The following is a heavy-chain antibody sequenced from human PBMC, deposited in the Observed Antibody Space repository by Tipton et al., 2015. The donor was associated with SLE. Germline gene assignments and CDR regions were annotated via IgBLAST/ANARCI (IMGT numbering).Heavy chain of an antibody. J-gene: IGHJ6*02. CDR3: ARHGMVNYYYYGMDV. CDR1: GGSISNYY. CDR2: IYYNGKT. D-gene: IGHD4-23*01. Sequence: TLSLTCTVSGGSISNYYWSWIRQPPAKGLEWIGFIYYNGKTNYNSSLKSRVTISVDTSKSQFSLKLRSVTAADTAVYYCARHGMVNYYYYGMDVWGQGTTVTVSS. V-gene: IGHV4-59*08.